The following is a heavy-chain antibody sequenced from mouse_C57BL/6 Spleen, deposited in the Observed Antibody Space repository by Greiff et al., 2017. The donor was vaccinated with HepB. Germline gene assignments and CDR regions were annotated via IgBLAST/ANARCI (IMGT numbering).Heavy chain of an antibody. Sequence: EVQLVESGGGLVKPGGSLKLSCAASGFTFSSYAMSWVRQTPEKRLEWVATISDGGSYTYYPDNVKGRFTISRDNAKNNLYLQMSHLKSEDTAMYYCARVGLRQGFAYWGQGTLVTVSA. CDR2: ISDGGSYT. V-gene: IGHV5-4*01. CDR1: GFTFSSYA. CDR3: ARVGLRQGFAY. J-gene: IGHJ3*01. D-gene: IGHD2-4*01.